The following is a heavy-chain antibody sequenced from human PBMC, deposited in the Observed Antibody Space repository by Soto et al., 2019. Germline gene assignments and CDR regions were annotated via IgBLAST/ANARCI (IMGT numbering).Heavy chain of an antibody. D-gene: IGHD2-21*01. CDR3: ARDLNLAYCGGDCRMDIDY. J-gene: IGHJ4*02. CDR1: GFTFSSYG. V-gene: IGHV3-33*01. CDR2: IWYDGSNK. Sequence: QVQLVESGGGVVQPGRSLRLSCAASGFTFSSYGMHWVRQAPGKGLEWVAVIWYDGSNKYYADSVKGRFTISRDNSKNTLYLQMNSLRAEDTAVYYCARDLNLAYCGGDCRMDIDYWGQGTLVTVSS.